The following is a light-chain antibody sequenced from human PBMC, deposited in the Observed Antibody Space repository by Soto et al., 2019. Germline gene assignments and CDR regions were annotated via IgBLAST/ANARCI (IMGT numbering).Light chain of an antibody. Sequence: QAVVTQPPSASASLGASVTLTCTLSSGYRNYKVDWYQQRPGKGPRFVMRVGTGGIVGSKGDGIHDRFSVLGSGLNRYLTIKNIQEEDESDYHCGADPGNGSNFVERVFGGGTKVTVL. CDR2: VGTGGIVG. CDR3: GADPGNGSNFVERV. V-gene: IGLV9-49*01. J-gene: IGLJ3*02. CDR1: SGYRNYK.